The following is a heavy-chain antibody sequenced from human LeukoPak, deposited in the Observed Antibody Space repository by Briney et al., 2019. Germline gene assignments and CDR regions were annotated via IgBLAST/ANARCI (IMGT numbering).Heavy chain of an antibody. Sequence: PGGSLSLSCAASGFTLSSYWMSWVRQAPGKGLEWVSYISDSGSTIYYADSVKGRFTISRDNVKDSLYLQMNGLRAEDTAVYYCARQMEGAYGSGTFFDLWGQGNMGTVSS. CDR1: GFTLSSYW. CDR3: ARQMEGAYGSGTFFDL. CDR2: ISDSGSTI. D-gene: IGHD3-10*01. J-gene: IGHJ4*02. V-gene: IGHV3-48*04.